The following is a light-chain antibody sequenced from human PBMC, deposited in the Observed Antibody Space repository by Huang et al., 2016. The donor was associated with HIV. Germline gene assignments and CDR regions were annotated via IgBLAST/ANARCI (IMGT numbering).Light chain of an antibody. V-gene: IGKV1-5*01. J-gene: IGKJ4*01. Sequence: IPLTQSPSTLSASVGDRVTITCRASQTVNTWLAWYQQKPGKAPQLLIYEASSLRSGVPSRFSGTGSGTEFTLTIDSLQPDDYASYFCQQYNNGLTFGGGTKVEIK. CDR3: QQYNNGLT. CDR2: EAS. CDR1: QTVNTW.